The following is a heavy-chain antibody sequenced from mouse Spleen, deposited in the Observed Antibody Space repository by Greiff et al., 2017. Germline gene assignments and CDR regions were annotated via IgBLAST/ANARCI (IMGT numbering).Heavy chain of an antibody. D-gene: IGHD2-14*01. CDR1: GFSLTSYG. CDR3: ARDLGYYRRAMDY. CDR2: IWAGGST. V-gene: IGHV2-9*02. Sequence: VNVVESGPGLVAPSQSLSITCTVSGFSLTSYGVHWVRQPPGKGLEWLGVIWAGGSTNYNSALMSRLSISKDNSKSQVFLKMNSLQTDDTAMYYCARDLGYYRRAMDYWGQGTSVTVSS. J-gene: IGHJ4*01.